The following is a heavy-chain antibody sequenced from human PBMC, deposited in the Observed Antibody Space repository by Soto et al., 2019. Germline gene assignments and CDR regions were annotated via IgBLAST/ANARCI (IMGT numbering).Heavy chain of an antibody. CDR2: ISSSSSTI. D-gene: IGHD7-27*01. Sequence: EVQLVESGGGLVQPGGSLRLSCAASGFTFSSYSMNWVRQAPGKGLEWVSYISSSSSTIYYADSVKGRFTISRDNAKNSLYLQMNSLRDEDTAVYYCARGSPPNWGSYYFDYWGQGTLVTVSS. CDR3: ARGSPPNWGSYYFDY. J-gene: IGHJ4*02. CDR1: GFTFSSYS. V-gene: IGHV3-48*02.